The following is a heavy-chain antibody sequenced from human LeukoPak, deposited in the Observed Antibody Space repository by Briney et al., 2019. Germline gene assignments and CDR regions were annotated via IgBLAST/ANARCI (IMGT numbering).Heavy chain of an antibody. J-gene: IGHJ4*02. CDR1: GFDFYAYE. CDR3: TTLGYHLDS. Sequence: GGSLRLSCAASGFDFYAYEMNWVRQAPGKGLEWVAYFAGSDTTTYYADSVKGRFTISRDNAKNSLYLQMNGLRAEDTALYYCTTLGYHLDSWGQGTLVTVSS. D-gene: IGHD3-22*01. CDR2: FAGSDTTT. V-gene: IGHV3-48*03.